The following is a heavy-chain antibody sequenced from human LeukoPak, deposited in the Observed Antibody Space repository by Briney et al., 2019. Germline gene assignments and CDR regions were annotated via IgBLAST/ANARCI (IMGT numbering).Heavy chain of an antibody. V-gene: IGHV1-8*03. CDR3: AGGTRGVIRYFDWFPLTG. CDR1: GYTFTDYD. CDR2: MNPTSGNT. J-gene: IGHJ4*02. Sequence: EASVKVSCKASGYTFTDYDINWVRQSTGQGLEWMGWMNPTSGNTGYAQKFQGRVTITADKSTSTAYMELSSLRSEDTAVYYCAGGTRGVIRYFDWFPLTGWGQGTLVTVSS. D-gene: IGHD3-9*01.